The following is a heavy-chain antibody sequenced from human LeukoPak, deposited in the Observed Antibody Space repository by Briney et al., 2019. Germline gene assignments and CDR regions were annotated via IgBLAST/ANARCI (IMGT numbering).Heavy chain of an antibody. CDR3: ARVAYYYDSSGSDY. CDR1: GFTFSDYG. CDR2: VRFDGSDH. J-gene: IGHJ4*02. Sequence: PGRSLKLSCAASGFTFSDYGMHWVRQAPGKGLEWVAAVRFDGSDHYHEDYVKGRFTISRDNAKNSLYLQMNSLRDEDTAVYYCARVAYYYDSSGSDYWGQGTLVTVSS. V-gene: IGHV3-33*01. D-gene: IGHD3-22*01.